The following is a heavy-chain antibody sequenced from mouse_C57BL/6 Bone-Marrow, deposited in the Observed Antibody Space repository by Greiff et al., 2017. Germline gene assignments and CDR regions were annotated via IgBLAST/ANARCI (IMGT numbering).Heavy chain of an antibody. J-gene: IGHJ3*01. Sequence: VQLHQSGAELARPGASVTMSCKASGYTFTSYTMHWVKQRPGQGLEWIGYINPSSGYTKYNQKFKDKATLTADKSSSTTYMQLNSLTSEDAAVDYCAGREYYDSSPVAYWGQGTLVTVSA. CDR2: INPSSGYT. CDR1: GYTFTSYT. V-gene: IGHV1-4*01. CDR3: AGREYYDSSPVAY. D-gene: IGHD1-1*01.